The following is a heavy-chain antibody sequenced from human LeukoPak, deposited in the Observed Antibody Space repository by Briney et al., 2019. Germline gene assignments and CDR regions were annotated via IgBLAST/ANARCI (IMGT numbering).Heavy chain of an antibody. D-gene: IGHD4-11*01. CDR2: ISYDGST. Sequence: SETLSLTRTVSGGSDAHYWTWIRQHPGKGLEWIGYISYDGSTNYNPSLKSRITISVDTSKNQFSLKLSSVTAADTAVYYCARAPPALQSYFDYWGQGTLVTVSS. CDR3: ARAPPALQSYFDY. V-gene: IGHV4-31*03. J-gene: IGHJ4*02. CDR1: GGSDAHY.